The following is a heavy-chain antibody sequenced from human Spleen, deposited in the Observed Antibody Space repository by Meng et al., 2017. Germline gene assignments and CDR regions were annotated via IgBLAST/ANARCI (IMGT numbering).Heavy chain of an antibody. J-gene: IGHJ4*02. CDR1: GYNFPDYY. CDR2: INPKSGDT. V-gene: IGHV1-2*06. Sequence: GQLVQSGAEVKKPGASVKVSCKPSGYNFPDYYIHWVRRAPGQGLEWMGRINPKSGDTHYAQKFQARVTMTGDTSISTAYKELSGLRSDDTAMYYCARDEDISAAGKLFGNYWGQGTLVTVSS. CDR3: ARDEDISAAGKLFGNY. D-gene: IGHD6-25*01.